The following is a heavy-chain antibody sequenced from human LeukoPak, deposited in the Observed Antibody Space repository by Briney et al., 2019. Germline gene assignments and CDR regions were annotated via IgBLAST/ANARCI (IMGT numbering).Heavy chain of an antibody. Sequence: GGSLRLSCAASGFTFSTYAIHWVRQAPGKGLGWVAVISYDGSNKDFADSVKGRFTFSRDNSKNTLYLQMNSLRAEDTAVYYCARGARKGDDYGGFFDYWGQGTLVTVSS. V-gene: IGHV3-30*04. CDR3: ARGARKGDDYGGFFDY. CDR2: ISYDGSNK. CDR1: GFTFSTYA. J-gene: IGHJ4*02. D-gene: IGHD4-23*01.